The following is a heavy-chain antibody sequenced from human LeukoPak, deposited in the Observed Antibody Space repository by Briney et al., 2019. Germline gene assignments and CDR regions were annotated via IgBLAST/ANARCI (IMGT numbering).Heavy chain of an antibody. J-gene: IGHJ4*02. CDR2: INPNSGGT. CDR1: GYTFTGYY. CDR3: ARDPPGSSWYYFDY. V-gene: IGHV1-2*06. D-gene: IGHD6-13*01. Sequence: ASVKVSCKASGYTFTGYYMHWVRQAPGQGLEWMGRINPNSGGTNYAQKLQGRVTMTTDTSTSTAYMELRSLRSDDTAVYYCARDPPGSSWYYFDYWGQGTLVTVSS.